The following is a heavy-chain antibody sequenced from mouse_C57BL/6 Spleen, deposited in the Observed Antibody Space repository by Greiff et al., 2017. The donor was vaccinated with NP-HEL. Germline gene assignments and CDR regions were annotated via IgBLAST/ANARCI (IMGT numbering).Heavy chain of an antibody. D-gene: IGHD1-1*01. J-gene: IGHJ2*01. CDR3: ARDLLLRGFDY. CDR2: ISDGGSYT. CDR1: GFTFSSYA. Sequence: EVMLVESGGGLVKPGGSLKLSCAASGFTFSSYAMSWVRQTPEKRLEWVATISDGGSYTYYPDNVKGRFTISRDNAKNNLYLQMSHLKSEDTAMYDCARDLLLRGFDYWGQGTTLTVSS. V-gene: IGHV5-4*01.